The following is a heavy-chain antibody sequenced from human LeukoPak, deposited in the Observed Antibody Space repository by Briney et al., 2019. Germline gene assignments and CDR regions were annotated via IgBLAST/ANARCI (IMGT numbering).Heavy chain of an antibody. CDR1: GFSFSSYA. CDR2: ISGSGSRA. D-gene: IGHD3-22*01. V-gene: IGHV3-23*01. CDR3: ARDNYYDSQPD. J-gene: IGHJ4*02. Sequence: PGGSLRLSCAASGFSFSSYAMSWVRQAPGKGLEWVSGISGSGSRAYSADSVKGRFTISRDNSKNTLYLQMNSLRAEDTAVYYCARDNYYDSQPDWGQGTLVTVSS.